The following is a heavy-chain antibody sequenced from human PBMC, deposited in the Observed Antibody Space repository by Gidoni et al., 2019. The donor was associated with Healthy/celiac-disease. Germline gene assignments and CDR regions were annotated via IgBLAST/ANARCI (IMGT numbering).Heavy chain of an antibody. CDR3: AREVYGDYPRADAFDI. Sequence: EVQLVESGGGLVQPGGSLRLSCAASGFTFSSYWMSWVRQAPGKGLECVANIKQDGSEKYYVDSVKGRFTISRDNAKNSLYLQMNSLRAEDTAVYYCAREVYGDYPRADAFDIWGQGTMVTVSS. D-gene: IGHD4-17*01. CDR2: IKQDGSEK. J-gene: IGHJ3*02. CDR1: GFTFSSYW. V-gene: IGHV3-7*03.